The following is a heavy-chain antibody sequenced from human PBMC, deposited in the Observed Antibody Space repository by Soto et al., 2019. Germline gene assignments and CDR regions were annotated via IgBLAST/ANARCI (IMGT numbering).Heavy chain of an antibody. D-gene: IGHD5-18*01. Sequence: QLQLQESGPGLAKPLETLSLTCTVSGGSINTTGSYWGWVRQPPGKGLEWIGTISYSGSTYYNPSLKSRVSISVDRAGNQFSLRLCSVIADDTAVYHCPKTFSTSGAYKKTAFGFWGHGALVT. CDR1: GGSINTTGSY. CDR3: PKTFSTSGAYKKTAFGF. J-gene: IGHJ4*01. CDR2: ISYSGST. V-gene: IGHV4-39*01.